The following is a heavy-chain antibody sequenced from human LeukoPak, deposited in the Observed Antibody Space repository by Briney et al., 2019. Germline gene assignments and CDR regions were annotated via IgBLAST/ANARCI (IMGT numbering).Heavy chain of an antibody. CDR1: GFTFSSYA. CDR2: ISGSGGST. V-gene: IGHV3-23*01. J-gene: IGHJ4*02. D-gene: IGHD6-19*01. CDR3: AKDPAPIIAVAGYYFDY. Sequence: GGSLRLSCAASGFTFSSYAMSWVRQAPGKGLEWVSAISGSGGSTYYADSVKGRFTISRDNSKNTLYLQMNSLRAEDTAVYYCAKDPAPIIAVAGYYFDYWGQGTLVTVSS.